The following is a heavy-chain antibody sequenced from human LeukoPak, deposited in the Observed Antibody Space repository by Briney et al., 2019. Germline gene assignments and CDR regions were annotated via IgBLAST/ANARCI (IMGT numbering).Heavy chain of an antibody. CDR3: ARDMRFLEWPISYGMDV. Sequence: SQTLSLTCAVSGGSISSGGYSWSWIRQPPGKGLEWIGYIYHSGSTYYNPSLKSRVTISVDRSKNQFSLKLSSVTAADTAVYYCARDMRFLEWPISYGMDVWGQGTTVTVSS. V-gene: IGHV4-30-2*01. CDR1: GGSISSGGYS. D-gene: IGHD3-3*01. J-gene: IGHJ6*02. CDR2: IYHSGST.